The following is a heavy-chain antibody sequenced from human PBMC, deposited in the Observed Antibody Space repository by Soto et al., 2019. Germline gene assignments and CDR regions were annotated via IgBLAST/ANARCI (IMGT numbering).Heavy chain of an antibody. J-gene: IGHJ4*02. D-gene: IGHD6-13*01. Sequence: QVQLVQSGTEVKKPGASVKVSCKASGYTFTSYGITWVRQAPGQGLQWMGWISAYNGNTNYAQKYQGRVTMTTDTSTSTAYMELRSPRSDDTAVYYCARCSDPDTSTWYSLDYWGQGTLVTVSS. CDR1: GYTFTSYG. CDR2: ISAYNGNT. V-gene: IGHV1-18*01. CDR3: ARCSDPDTSTWYSLDY.